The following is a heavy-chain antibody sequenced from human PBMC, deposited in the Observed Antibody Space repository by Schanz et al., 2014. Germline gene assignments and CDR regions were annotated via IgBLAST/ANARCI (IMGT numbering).Heavy chain of an antibody. D-gene: IGHD3-3*01. Sequence: EVQLVESGGGLVQPGKSLRLSCAASGFTFDKYAMHWVRQAPGKGLEWVSYVSRSTPDIYYADSVKGRFTMSRDNAKNSVCRQRNNVRAEDSAVYYCVRESFCAFDYWGQGTLVTVSS. CDR3: VRESFCAFDY. V-gene: IGHV3-48*01. CDR1: GFTFDKYA. CDR2: VSRSTPDI. J-gene: IGHJ4*02.